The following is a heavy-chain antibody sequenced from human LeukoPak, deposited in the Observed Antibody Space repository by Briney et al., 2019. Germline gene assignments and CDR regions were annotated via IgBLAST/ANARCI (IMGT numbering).Heavy chain of an antibody. J-gene: IGHJ3*02. CDR1: GLTFSNVW. CDR3: ASFRDSDI. V-gene: IGHV3-74*01. Sequence: GGSLRLSCAVSGLTFSNVWMHWVRQAPGQGLVWASRINSAGRSTVYADPVKGRFTISRDNANNMLYLQMNSLRAEDTAVCYCASFRDSDIWGQGTMVTVSS. D-gene: IGHD2-21*01. CDR2: INSAGRST.